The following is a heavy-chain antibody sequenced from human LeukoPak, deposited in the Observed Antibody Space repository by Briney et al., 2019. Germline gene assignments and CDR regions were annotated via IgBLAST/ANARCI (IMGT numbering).Heavy chain of an antibody. Sequence: GGSLRLSCAASGFTFSSYGMHWVRQAPGKGLEWVAFIRYDGSNKYYADSVKGRFTISRDNSKNTLYLQMNSLRAEDTAVYYCAKDMNTPLLWFGDPGNDYWGQGTLVTVSS. CDR1: GFTFSSYG. V-gene: IGHV3-30*02. J-gene: IGHJ4*02. CDR3: AKDMNTPLLWFGDPGNDY. D-gene: IGHD3-10*01. CDR2: IRYDGSNK.